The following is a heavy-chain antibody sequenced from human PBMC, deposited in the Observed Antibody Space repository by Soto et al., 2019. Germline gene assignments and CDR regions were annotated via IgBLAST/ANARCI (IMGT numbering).Heavy chain of an antibody. CDR1: GGSISSGDYY. V-gene: IGHV4-30-4*01. CDR3: ARAPTTVVTSGPLYYYYGMDV. D-gene: IGHD4-17*01. Sequence: QVQLQESGPGLVKPSQTLSLTCTVSGGSISSGDYYWSWIRQPPGQGLEWIGYIYYRGSTYYNPSLKSRVTISVDTSKNQFSLKLSSVTAADTAVYYCARAPTTVVTSGPLYYYYGMDVWGQGTTVTVSS. J-gene: IGHJ6*02. CDR2: IYYRGST.